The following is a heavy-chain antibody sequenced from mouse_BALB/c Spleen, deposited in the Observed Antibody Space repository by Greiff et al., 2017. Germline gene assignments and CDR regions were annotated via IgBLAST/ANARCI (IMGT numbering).Heavy chain of an antibody. CDR2: IYPGSGNT. D-gene: IGHD2-1*01. CDR3: ASRYGNSFYYAMDY. V-gene: IGHV1-77*01. CDR1: GYTFTDYY. J-gene: IGHJ4*01. Sequence: VQLQESGAELARPGASVKLSCKASGYTFTDYYINWVKQRTGQGLEWIGEIYPGSGNTYYNEKFKGKATLTADKSSSTAYMQLSGLTSEDSAVYFCASRYGNSFYYAMDYWGQGTSVTVSS.